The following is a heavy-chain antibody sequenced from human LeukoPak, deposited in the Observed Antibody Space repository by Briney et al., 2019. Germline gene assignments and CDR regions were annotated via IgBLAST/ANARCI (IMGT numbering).Heavy chain of an antibody. CDR3: VRDVPYSSRWRFDP. Sequence: GASVKVSCRASGYTFPNYGFSWVRQAPGQGLEWMGWISAFNGNRNYAQKFQGRVTLTTDTSTSAAYMELRSLRSDDTAVYYCVRDVPYSSRWRFDPWGQGTLVTVSS. V-gene: IGHV1-18*01. D-gene: IGHD6-13*01. J-gene: IGHJ5*02. CDR1: GYTFPNYG. CDR2: ISAFNGNR.